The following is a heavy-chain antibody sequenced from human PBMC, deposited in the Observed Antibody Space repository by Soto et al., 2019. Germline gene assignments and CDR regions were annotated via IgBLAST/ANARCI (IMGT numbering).Heavy chain of an antibody. V-gene: IGHV1-18*01. D-gene: IGHD5-12*01. CDR1: GDTFTSYC. J-gene: IGHJ5*02. CDR3: AICSGYYYNWFDP. CDR2: ISAYNGKT. Sequence: ASVKVACKASGDTFTSYCISWVRQAPGQGLEWMGWISAYNGKTNYAQKLQGRVTMTADTSTNTAYMELRSLRSDDTAVYYCAICSGYYYNWFDPWGQGTLVTVSS.